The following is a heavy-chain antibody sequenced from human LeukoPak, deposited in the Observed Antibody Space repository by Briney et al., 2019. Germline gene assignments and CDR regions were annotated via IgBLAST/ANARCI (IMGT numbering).Heavy chain of an antibody. J-gene: IGHJ4*02. D-gene: IGHD6-19*01. CDR3: AKVPGSGWYSALGY. CDR2: ISGSGDST. Sequence: PGGSLRLSCAASGFTFSSYAMSWVRQAPGRGLEWVSTISGSGDSTYSADSVKGRFTISRDNSKNTLYLQMNGLRAEDTAVYYCAKVPGSGWYSALGYWGQGTLVTVSS. CDR1: GFTFSSYA. V-gene: IGHV3-23*01.